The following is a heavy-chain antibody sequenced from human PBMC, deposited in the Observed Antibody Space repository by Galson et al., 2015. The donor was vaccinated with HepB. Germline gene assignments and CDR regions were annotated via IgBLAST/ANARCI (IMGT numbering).Heavy chain of an antibody. J-gene: IGHJ3*02. CDR1: GFTFSSYS. CDR3: AREGYCSTTSCYQDAFDI. D-gene: IGHD2-2*01. Sequence: SLRLSCAASGFTFSSYSMHWVRQAPGTGLEWVSSISSTSSYIYYADSVTGRITISRDNAKNSLYLLMNSLRAEDTAVYYCAREGYCSTTSCYQDAFDIWGQGTMVTVSS. CDR2: ISSTSSYI. V-gene: IGHV3-21*01.